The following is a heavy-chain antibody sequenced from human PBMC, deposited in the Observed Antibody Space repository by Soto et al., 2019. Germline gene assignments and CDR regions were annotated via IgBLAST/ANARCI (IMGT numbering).Heavy chain of an antibody. D-gene: IGHD2-21*02. V-gene: IGHV4-34*01. CDR2: MNHSGST. CDR3: ARGFIRGGDSYFDY. CDR1: GGSFSGYY. Sequence: QVQLQQWGAGLLKPSETLSLTCAVYGGSFSGYYWSWIRQPPGKGLEWIGEMNHSGSTTYNPSLKSRVTISVDTSKNQFSLKLSSVTAADTAVYYCARGFIRGGDSYFDYWGQGTLVTVSS. J-gene: IGHJ4*02.